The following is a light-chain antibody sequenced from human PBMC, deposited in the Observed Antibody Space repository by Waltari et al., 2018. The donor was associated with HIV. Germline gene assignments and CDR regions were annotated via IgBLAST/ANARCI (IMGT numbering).Light chain of an antibody. CDR3: LLSYAGARPVV. J-gene: IGLJ2*01. Sequence: QAVVTQQPSLPVSPGGTIPPTCPSSTAAVTSGHHPYWFQQKSGQAPRTLIYDTNNKHSSTPARFSGSLLGGKAALTLSGAQPEDEADYFCLLSYAGARPVVFGGGTKLTVL. CDR1: TAAVTSGHH. CDR2: DTN. V-gene: IGLV7-46*01.